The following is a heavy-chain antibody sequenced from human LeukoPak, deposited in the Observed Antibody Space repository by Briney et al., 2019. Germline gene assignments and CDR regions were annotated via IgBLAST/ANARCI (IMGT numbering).Heavy chain of an antibody. Sequence: GGSLRLSCAASGFPFSSSAMTWVRQAPGKGLEWVSTITDTGDSTHYADSVKGRFTFSRDNSKNTLYLQMNSLRAEDTAVYYCARDLVAVADLYYYYYGMDVWGQGTTVTVSS. CDR1: GFPFSSSA. CDR2: ITDTGDST. J-gene: IGHJ6*02. V-gene: IGHV3-23*01. D-gene: IGHD6-19*01. CDR3: ARDLVAVADLYYYYYGMDV.